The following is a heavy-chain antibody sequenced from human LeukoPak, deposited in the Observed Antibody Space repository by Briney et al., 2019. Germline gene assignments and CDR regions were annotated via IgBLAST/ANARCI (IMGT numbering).Heavy chain of an antibody. V-gene: IGHV4-39*07. CDR2: IYYSGST. J-gene: IGHJ5*02. Sequence: ASETLSLTCTVSGGSINSGDYYWVWIRQPPGKGLEWIGSIYYSGSTSYNPSLKSRVTMTVDTSKSQFSLELSSVTAADTAVYYCARDPIAAAGKSGVFDPWGQGTLVTVSS. D-gene: IGHD6-13*01. CDR1: GGSINSGDYY. CDR3: ARDPIAAAGKSGVFDP.